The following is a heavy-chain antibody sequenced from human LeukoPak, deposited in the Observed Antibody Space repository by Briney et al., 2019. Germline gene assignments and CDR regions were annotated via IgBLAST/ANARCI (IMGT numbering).Heavy chain of an antibody. CDR1: GFTFSSYW. CDR3: AREYYYGSGSYLGSFDY. V-gene: IGHV3-7*01. D-gene: IGHD3-10*01. J-gene: IGHJ4*02. CDR2: IKQDGSEK. Sequence: GGSLRLSCAASGFTFSSYWMSWVRQAPGKGLEWVANIKQDGSEKYYVDSVKGRFTISRDNAKNSLYLQMNSLRAEDTAVYYCAREYYYGSGSYLGSFDYWGQGTLVTVSS.